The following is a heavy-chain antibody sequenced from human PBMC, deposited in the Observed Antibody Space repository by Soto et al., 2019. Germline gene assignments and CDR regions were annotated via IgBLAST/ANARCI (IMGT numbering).Heavy chain of an antibody. J-gene: IGHJ5*02. CDR1: GYTFTGYY. Sequence: ASVKVSCKASGYTFTGYYMXWVRQAPGQGLEWMGWINPNSGGTNYAQKFQGWVTMTRDTSISTAYMELSRLRSDDTAVYYCARAYCSGGSCYGDPRRWFDPWGQGTLVTVSS. D-gene: IGHD2-15*01. V-gene: IGHV1-2*04. CDR3: ARAYCSGGSCYGDPRRWFDP. CDR2: INPNSGGT.